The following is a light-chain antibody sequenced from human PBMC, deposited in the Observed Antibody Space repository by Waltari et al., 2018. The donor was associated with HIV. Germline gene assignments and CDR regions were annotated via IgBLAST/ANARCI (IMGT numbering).Light chain of an antibody. CDR3: QSYDSSLRASV. CDR1: RSNIGAGYF. Sequence: QSALTQPPSVSGAPGQRVTISCTGNRSNIGAGYFVHWYQHLPGTAPKLLVHSGINRPAGVPDRFSGSKSGTSASLVITGLQAEDEADYYCQSYDSSLRASVFGGGTKLTVL. V-gene: IGLV1-40*01. J-gene: IGLJ2*01. CDR2: SGI.